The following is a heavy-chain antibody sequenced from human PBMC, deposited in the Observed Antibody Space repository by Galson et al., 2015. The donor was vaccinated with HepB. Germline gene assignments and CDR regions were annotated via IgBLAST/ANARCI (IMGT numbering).Heavy chain of an antibody. Sequence: SLRLSCAASGFTFDDYAMHWVRQAPGKALEWVSGISWNSGSIGYADSVEGRFTISRDNAKNSLYLQMNSLRAEDTALYYCAKDIASAVTTPWFDPWGQGTLVTVSS. CDR1: GFTFDDYA. J-gene: IGHJ5*02. D-gene: IGHD4-17*01. CDR3: AKDIASAVTTPWFDP. CDR2: ISWNSGSI. V-gene: IGHV3-9*01.